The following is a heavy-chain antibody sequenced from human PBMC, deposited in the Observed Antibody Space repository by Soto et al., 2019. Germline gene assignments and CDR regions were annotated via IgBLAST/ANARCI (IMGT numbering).Heavy chain of an antibody. V-gene: IGHV3-30-3*01. CDR2: ISYDGSNK. CDR3: ASRHTVTPNWFDP. Sequence: SGGSLRLSCAASGFTFSSYAMHWVRQAPGKGLEWVAVISYDGSNKYYADSVKGRFTISRDNSKNTLYLQMNSLRAEDTAVYYCASRHTVTPNWFDPWGQGTLVTVSS. D-gene: IGHD4-17*01. J-gene: IGHJ5*02. CDR1: GFTFSSYA.